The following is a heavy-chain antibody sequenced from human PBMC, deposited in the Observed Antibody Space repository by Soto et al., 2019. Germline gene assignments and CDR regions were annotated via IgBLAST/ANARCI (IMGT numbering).Heavy chain of an antibody. Sequence: SGPTLVNPTQTLTLTCTFSGFSLSTSGMCVSWIRQPPGKALEWLARIDWDDDKYYGTSLKTRLTISKDTSKNQVVLTMTNMDPVDTATYYCARIQTDSSGWPRFDYWGQGTLVTVSS. D-gene: IGHD6-19*01. J-gene: IGHJ4*02. CDR2: IDWDDDK. CDR1: GFSLSTSGMC. CDR3: ARIQTDSSGWPRFDY. V-gene: IGHV2-70*11.